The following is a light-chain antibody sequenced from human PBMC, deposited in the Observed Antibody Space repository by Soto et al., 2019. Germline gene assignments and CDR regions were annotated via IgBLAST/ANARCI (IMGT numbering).Light chain of an antibody. J-gene: IGKJ2*01. CDR1: QSIRSW. CDR3: QQYNSFSPYT. CDR2: KAS. Sequence: DIPMTQSPSTLSASVGDRVTITCRASQSIRSWLAWYQQKPGKAPKLLIYKASSLESGVPSRFSGSGSGTEFTLTISSLQPDDFATYYCQQYNSFSPYTFGQGTKLEIK. V-gene: IGKV1-5*03.